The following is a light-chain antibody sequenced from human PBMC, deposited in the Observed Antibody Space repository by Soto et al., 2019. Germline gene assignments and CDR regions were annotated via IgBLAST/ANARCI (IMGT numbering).Light chain of an antibody. V-gene: IGKV3D-15*01. Sequence: EIVMTQSPATLSVCPGERATLSCRASQSVSSNLAWYQQKPGQAPRLLIYGASTRATGIPARFSGSGSGTEFTLTISSLQSEDFAVYYCQQYNNWPRTFCQGTKVDIK. CDR2: GAS. CDR1: QSVSSN. CDR3: QQYNNWPRT. J-gene: IGKJ1*01.